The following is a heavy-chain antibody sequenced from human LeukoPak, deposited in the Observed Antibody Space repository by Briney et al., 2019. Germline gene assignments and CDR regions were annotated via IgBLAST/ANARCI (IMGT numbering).Heavy chain of an antibody. CDR1: GFTFSDYY. D-gene: IGHD5-18*01. V-gene: IGHV3-11*01. CDR2: ISSSGSTI. J-gene: IGHJ4*02. CDR3: ARVSWVTSLYYFDY. Sequence: GGSLRLSCAASGFTFSDYYMSWIRQAPGKGLEWVSYISSSGSTIYYADSVKGRFTISRDNAKNSLYLQMNSLRAEDTAVYYCARVSWVTSLYYFDYWGQGTLVTVSS.